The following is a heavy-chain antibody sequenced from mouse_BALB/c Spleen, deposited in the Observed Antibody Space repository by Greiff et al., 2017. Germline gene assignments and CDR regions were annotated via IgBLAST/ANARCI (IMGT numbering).Heavy chain of an antibody. J-gene: IGHJ2*01. D-gene: IGHD2-14*01. V-gene: IGHV1-18*01. CDR2: INPNNGGT. CDR3: ARYYYRFDY. Sequence: EVQLVESGPELVKPGASVKIPCKASGYTFTDYNMDWVKQSHGKSLEWIGDINPNNGGTIYNQKFKGKATLTVDKSSSTAYMELRSLTSEDTAVYYCARYYYRFDYWGQGTTLTVSS. CDR1: GYTFTDYN.